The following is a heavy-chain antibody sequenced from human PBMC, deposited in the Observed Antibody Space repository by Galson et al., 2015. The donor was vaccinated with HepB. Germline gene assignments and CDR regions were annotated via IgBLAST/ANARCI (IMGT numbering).Heavy chain of an antibody. D-gene: IGHD2-2*02. J-gene: IGHJ5*02. CDR1: AFTFSSYA. V-gene: IGHV3-23*01. CDR3: ARAYRPSIYIEPGWFDP. Sequence: SLRLSCAASAFTFSSYAMSWVRQAPGKGLEWVSAISGSGGSTYYADSVKGRFTISRDNSKNTLYLQMNSLRSEDTAVYYCARAYRPSIYIEPGWFDPWGQGTLVTVSS. CDR2: ISGSGGST.